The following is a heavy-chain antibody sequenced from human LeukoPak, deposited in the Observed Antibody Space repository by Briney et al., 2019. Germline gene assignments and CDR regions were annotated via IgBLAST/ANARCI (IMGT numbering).Heavy chain of an antibody. CDR2: IIPIFGTA. CDR1: GYTFTSYG. CDR3: ARAVYDSSGYPPLRGAFDI. J-gene: IGHJ3*02. D-gene: IGHD3-22*01. Sequence: ASVKVSCKASGYTFTSYGISWVRQAPGQGLEWMGGIIPIFGTANYAQKFQGRVTITADESTSTAYMELSSLRSEDTAVYYCARAVYDSSGYPPLRGAFDIWGQGTMVTVSS. V-gene: IGHV1-69*13.